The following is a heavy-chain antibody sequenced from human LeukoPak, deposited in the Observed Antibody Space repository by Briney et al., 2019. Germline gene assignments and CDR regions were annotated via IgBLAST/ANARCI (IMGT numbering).Heavy chain of an antibody. J-gene: IGHJ3*02. V-gene: IGHV1-18*01. Sequence: ASVKVSCKASGYTFSRYGVSWVRQAPGQGLEWMGWISANNGNTNYAQKVQGRVTMTTDTSTNTAYMELRSLRSDDTAVYYCARVSGSSRSVGPDAFDIWGQGTMVTVSS. CDR2: ISANNGNT. CDR3: ARVSGSSRSVGPDAFDI. D-gene: IGHD1-26*01. CDR1: GYTFSRYG.